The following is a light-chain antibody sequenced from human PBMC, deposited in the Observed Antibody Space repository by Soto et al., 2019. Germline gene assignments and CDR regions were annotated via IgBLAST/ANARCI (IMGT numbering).Light chain of an antibody. V-gene: IGKV3-20*01. J-gene: IGKJ5*01. CDR1: QSVGSRF. CDR2: GAS. Sequence: LWAERPGTPCWSPGERATLSCRVSQSVGSRFLARYQRKPGQAPRRHIYGASNRSTGIPDRFSGIGSGTDFTITFSSLVPEHFAVLYCQQRYDCPVTFSQGTRLEI. CDR3: QQRYDCPVT.